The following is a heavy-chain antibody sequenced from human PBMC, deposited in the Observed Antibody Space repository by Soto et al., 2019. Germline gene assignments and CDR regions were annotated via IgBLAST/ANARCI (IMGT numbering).Heavy chain of an antibody. D-gene: IGHD6-13*01. CDR1: GFTFSSYA. V-gene: IGHV3-23*01. J-gene: IGHJ4*02. CDR3: AKDTYSSSCCPSH. Sequence: GGSLRLSCAASGFTFSSYAMSWVRQAPGKGLEWVSAISGSGGSTYYADSVKGRFTVSRDNSKNTLYLQMNSLRAEDTAVYYCAKDTYSSSCCPSHWGQGTLVTVSS. CDR2: ISGSGGST.